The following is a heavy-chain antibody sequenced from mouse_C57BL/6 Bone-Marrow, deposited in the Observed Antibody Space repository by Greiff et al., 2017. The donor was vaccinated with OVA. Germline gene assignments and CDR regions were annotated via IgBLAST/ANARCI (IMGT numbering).Heavy chain of an antibody. Sequence: QVQLQQSGPELVKPGASVKISCKASGYAFSSSWMNWVKQRPGKGLEWIGRIYPGDGDTNYNGKFKGKATLTADKSSSTAYMQLSSLTSEDSAVYFCARLPIPDGYYGAYWGQGTLVTVSA. CDR1: GYAFSSSW. V-gene: IGHV1-82*01. CDR3: ARLPIPDGYYGAY. J-gene: IGHJ3*01. D-gene: IGHD2-3*01. CDR2: IYPGDGDT.